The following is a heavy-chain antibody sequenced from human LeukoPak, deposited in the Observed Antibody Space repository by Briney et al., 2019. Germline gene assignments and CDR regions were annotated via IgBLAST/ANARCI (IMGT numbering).Heavy chain of an antibody. CDR2: IHTSGES. J-gene: IGHJ4*02. D-gene: IGHD1-26*01. CDR1: GASISNYY. V-gene: IGHV4-4*09. CDR3: ARLGSYHDF. Sequence: PSETLSLTCTVSGASISNYYWSWTRQTPEKGLEWMGHIHTSGESRYYPSLESRLTMSIDTSRNQPSLKLTSVTAADTAVYFCARLGSYHDFWGQGALVTVSS.